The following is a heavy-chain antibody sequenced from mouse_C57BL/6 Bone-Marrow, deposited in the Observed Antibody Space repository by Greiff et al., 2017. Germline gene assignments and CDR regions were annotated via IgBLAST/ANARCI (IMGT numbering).Heavy chain of an antibody. CDR2: LDPSDSYT. D-gene: IGHD2-4*01. CDR3: ARGRLRRPFAY. J-gene: IGHJ3*01. Sequence: VQLQQPGAELVMPGASVKLSCKASGYTFTSYWMHWVKQRPGQGLEWIGELDPSDSYTNYNQKFKGKSTLTVDKSSSTAYMQLSSLTSEDSAVYYCARGRLRRPFAYWGQGTLVTVSA. CDR1: GYTFTSYW. V-gene: IGHV1-69*01.